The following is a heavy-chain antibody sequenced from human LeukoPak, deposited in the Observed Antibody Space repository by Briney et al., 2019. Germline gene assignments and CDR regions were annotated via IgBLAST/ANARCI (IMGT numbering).Heavy chain of an antibody. Sequence: GESLKISCKGSGYSFTSYWIGWVRQMPGKGLEWMGIIYPGDSGTRYSPSFQGQVTISADKSINTAYLQWSSLRASDTAIYFCVRRGLGTATTGFDYWGQGTLVTVSS. CDR3: VRRGLGTATTGFDY. J-gene: IGHJ4*02. CDR1: GYSFTSYW. D-gene: IGHD1-14*01. V-gene: IGHV5-51*03. CDR2: IYPGDSGT.